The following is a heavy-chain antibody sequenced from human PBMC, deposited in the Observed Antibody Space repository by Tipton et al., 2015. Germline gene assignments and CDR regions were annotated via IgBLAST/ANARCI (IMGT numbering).Heavy chain of an antibody. Sequence: SLRLSCATSGFIFGNFGMHWVRQAPGKGLEWVALISNDGSNEYYADSVKGRFTISRDNPKSTLYLQLNSLKAEDTAIYYCAKLNYVWGKVGGYLDYWGQGTLVTVSS. CDR2: ISNDGSNE. CDR3: AKLNYVWGKVGGYLDY. V-gene: IGHV3-30*18. D-gene: IGHD3-16*01. J-gene: IGHJ4*02. CDR1: GFIFGNFG.